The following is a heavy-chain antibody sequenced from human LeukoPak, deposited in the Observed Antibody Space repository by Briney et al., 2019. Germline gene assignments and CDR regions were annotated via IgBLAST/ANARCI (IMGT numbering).Heavy chain of an antibody. Sequence: GGSLRLSCAASGFTFSSYSMNWVRQAPGKGLEWVSYISSSSSTIYYADSVKGRFTISRDNAKNSLYLQMNSLRAEDTAVYYCVLTIAAAGGPNYFDYWGQGTLVTVSS. CDR3: VLTIAAAGGPNYFDY. CDR1: GFTFSSYS. D-gene: IGHD6-13*01. CDR2: ISSSSSTI. J-gene: IGHJ4*02. V-gene: IGHV3-48*01.